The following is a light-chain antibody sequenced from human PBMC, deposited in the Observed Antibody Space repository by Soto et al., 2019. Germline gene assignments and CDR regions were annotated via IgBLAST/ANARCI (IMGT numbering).Light chain of an antibody. CDR3: QVYNSY. V-gene: IGKV1-5*01. CDR2: DAS. Sequence: DIQMTQSPSTLSASVGDRVTITCRASQSISTYLAWYQQKPGKAPKVLIYDASSLESGAPSRFSGSGSGTEFTLTISSLQSDDFASYYCQVYNSYFGQGTRLEIK. J-gene: IGKJ2*01. CDR1: QSISTY.